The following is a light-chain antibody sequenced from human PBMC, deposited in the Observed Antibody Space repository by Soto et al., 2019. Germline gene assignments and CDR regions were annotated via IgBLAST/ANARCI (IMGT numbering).Light chain of an antibody. V-gene: IGKV1-5*03. CDR2: KAS. CDR1: QSISNW. Sequence: DIQMTQSPSTLSASVGDRVTITCRASQSISNWLAWYQQKPGKAPNLLIYKASNLDTGVPSRFSGSGSGTEFTLTISTLQPDDFATYYCQQYNSLWTFGQGTKVEIK. CDR3: QQYNSLWT. J-gene: IGKJ1*01.